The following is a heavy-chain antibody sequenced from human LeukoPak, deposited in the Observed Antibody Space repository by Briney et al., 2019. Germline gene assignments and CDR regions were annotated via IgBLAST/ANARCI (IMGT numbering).Heavy chain of an antibody. J-gene: IGHJ4*02. D-gene: IGHD1-26*01. CDR3: ARRSGSTNDY. CDR2: IYTSGTT. V-gene: IGHV3-NL1*01. CDR1: GFTFSSHA. Sequence: GGSLRLSCAGSGFTFSSHAIHWVRPAPGKGLEWVSVIYTSGTTYYADSVKGRFTISRDNSKNTLYLQMNSLRAEDTAVYYCARRSGSTNDYWGQGTLVTVSS.